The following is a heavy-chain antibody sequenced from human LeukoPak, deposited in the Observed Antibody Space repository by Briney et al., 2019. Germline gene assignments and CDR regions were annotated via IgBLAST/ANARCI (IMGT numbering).Heavy chain of an antibody. J-gene: IGHJ6*02. Sequence: DGSLTLSCSASGFPFSSYAMHWVRQAPGKGLEYVSAISDSGGSTYYADSVKGRFTISRDNSKNTLYLQMSSLRAEDTAVYFCVRGYSFGPYGMDVWGHGTTVTVSS. V-gene: IGHV3-64D*09. CDR2: ISDSGGST. CDR3: VRGYSFGPYGMDV. D-gene: IGHD2-15*01. CDR1: GFPFSSYA.